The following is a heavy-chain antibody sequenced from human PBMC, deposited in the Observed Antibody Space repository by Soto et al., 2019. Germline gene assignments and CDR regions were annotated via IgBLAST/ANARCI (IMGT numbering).Heavy chain of an antibody. Sequence: SQTLSLTCVISGDSVSRNSAAWSWVRQSPSRGLEWLGRTYYRSKWYTDYAESVESRVTINPDTSKNQFSLQLNSVTPEDTAVYYCAREPLTVTTPRGWFDPWGQGTLVTVSS. D-gene: IGHD4-17*01. J-gene: IGHJ5*02. CDR2: TYYRSKWYT. CDR3: AREPLTVTTPRGWFDP. V-gene: IGHV6-1*01. CDR1: GDSVSRNSAA.